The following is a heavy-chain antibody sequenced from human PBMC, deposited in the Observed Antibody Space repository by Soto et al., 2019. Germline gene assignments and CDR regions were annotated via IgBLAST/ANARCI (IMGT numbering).Heavy chain of an antibody. CDR2: INEDGSDK. Sequence: VQLVESGGGLVQPGGSLRLSCAASGFTFSNYWMNWVRQAPGKGLEWVANINEDGSDKYYLDSLKGRFTISRDNTKNLVYLQMNSLRVEDMAVYYCARGTVAPGLDYWGQGALVTVSS. D-gene: IGHD4-17*01. CDR3: ARGTVAPGLDY. CDR1: GFTFSNYW. V-gene: IGHV3-7*01. J-gene: IGHJ4*02.